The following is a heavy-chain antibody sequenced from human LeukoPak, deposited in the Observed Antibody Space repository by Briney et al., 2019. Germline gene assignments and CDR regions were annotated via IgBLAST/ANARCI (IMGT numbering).Heavy chain of an antibody. Sequence: GGSLRLSCAASGFTFSTYSIIWVRQAPGKGLEWVSSISSSSSYIYYADSVKGRFTISRDNAKNSLYLQMNSLRAEDTAVYYCARDPPDDYVWGSYRYTYSGYWGQGTLVTVSS. J-gene: IGHJ4*02. CDR2: ISSSSSYI. V-gene: IGHV3-21*01. CDR3: ARDPPDDYVWGSYRYTYSGY. CDR1: GFTFSTYS. D-gene: IGHD3-16*02.